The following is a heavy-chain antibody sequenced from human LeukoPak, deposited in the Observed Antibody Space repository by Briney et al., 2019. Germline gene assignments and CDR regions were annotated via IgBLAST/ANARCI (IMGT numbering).Heavy chain of an antibody. V-gene: IGHV4-39*01. J-gene: IGHJ4*02. D-gene: IGHD3-22*01. CDR1: GGSISSSSYY. CDR2: IYYSGST. Sequence: PSETLSLTCTVSGGSISSSSYYWGWIRQPPGKGLEWIGSIYYSGSTYYNPSLKSRVTISVDTSKNQFSLKLSSVTTADTAVYYCARVLMATYYYDSSPHWGQETLVTVSS. CDR3: ARVLMATYYYDSSPH.